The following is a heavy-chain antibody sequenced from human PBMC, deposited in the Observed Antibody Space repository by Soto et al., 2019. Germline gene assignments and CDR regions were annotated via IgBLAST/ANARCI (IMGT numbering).Heavy chain of an antibody. Sequence: QVQLVESGGGVVQPGRSLRLSCAASGFTFSSYGMHWVRQAPGKGLEWVAVISYDGSNKYYADSVKGRFTISRDNSKNTLYLQMNSLRAEDTAVYYCAKDPHTYYCGSAPWFYYYYGMDVWGQGTTVTVSS. CDR3: AKDPHTYYCGSAPWFYYYYGMDV. J-gene: IGHJ6*02. V-gene: IGHV3-30*18. CDR2: ISYDGSNK. CDR1: GFTFSSYG. D-gene: IGHD3-10*01.